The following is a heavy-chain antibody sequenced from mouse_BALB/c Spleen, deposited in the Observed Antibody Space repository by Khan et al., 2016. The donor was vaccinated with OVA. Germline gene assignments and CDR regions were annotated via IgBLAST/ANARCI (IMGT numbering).Heavy chain of an antibody. V-gene: IGHV5-6-3*01. CDR1: GFTFSSYG. CDR3: ARMGIIYYDYYYYYFDY. Sequence: EVELVESGGGLVQPGGSLKLSCAASGFTFSSYGMSWVRQTPEKRLELVATINTNVGSTYYPDSVKGRFSISRDNAKNTLYLQMSSLRTEDTTKYYCARMGIIYYDYYYYYFDYWGQGTTLTVSS. CDR2: INTNVGST. D-gene: IGHD2-4*01. J-gene: IGHJ2*01.